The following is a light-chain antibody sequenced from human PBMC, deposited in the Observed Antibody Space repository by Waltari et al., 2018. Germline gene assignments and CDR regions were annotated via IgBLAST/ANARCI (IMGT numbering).Light chain of an antibody. Sequence: EVVLTQSPATVSLSPGERATLPCRANQRVSTSHLAWYQQRPGQSPTLVIYASSTRATGIPDRFSGSGSGTDFTLTISRLEPEDFGVYYCQEYGSSPPKFSFGPGTKV. CDR1: QRVSTSH. J-gene: IGKJ3*01. CDR2: ASS. V-gene: IGKV3-20*01. CDR3: QEYGSSPPKFS.